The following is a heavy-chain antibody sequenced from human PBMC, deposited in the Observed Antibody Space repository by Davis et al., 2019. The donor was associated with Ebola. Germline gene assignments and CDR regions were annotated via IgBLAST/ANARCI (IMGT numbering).Heavy chain of an antibody. V-gene: IGHV4-34*01. Sequence: PSETLSLTCAVYGGSFSGYYWSWIRQPPGKGLEWIGEINHSGSTNYNPSLKSRVTISVDTSKNQFSLKLSSVTAADTAVYYCARGTRLLLHYWGQGTLVTVSS. CDR1: GGSFSGYY. CDR3: ARGTRLLLHY. D-gene: IGHD3-22*01. CDR2: INHSGST. J-gene: IGHJ4*02.